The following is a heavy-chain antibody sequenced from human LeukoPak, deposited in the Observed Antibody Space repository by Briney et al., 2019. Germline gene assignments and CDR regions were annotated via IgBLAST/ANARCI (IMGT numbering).Heavy chain of an antibody. CDR2: IHYSGST. V-gene: IGHV4-59*12. CDR3: ARESASRSSGYYPLFFDY. CDR1: GGSISSYY. D-gene: IGHD3-22*01. Sequence: PSETLSLTCTVSGGSISSYYWSWIRQPPGKGLEWIGYIHYSGSTNYNPSLKSRVTISVDTSKNQFSLKLSSVTAADTAVYYCARESASRSSGYYPLFFDYWGQGTLVTVSS. J-gene: IGHJ4*02.